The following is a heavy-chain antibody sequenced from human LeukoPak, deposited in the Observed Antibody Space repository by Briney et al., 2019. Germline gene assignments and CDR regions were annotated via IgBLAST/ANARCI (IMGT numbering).Heavy chain of an antibody. J-gene: IGHJ3*02. CDR2: ISAYNGNT. V-gene: IGHV1-18*01. D-gene: IGHD2-15*01. CDR3: ARGRYCSRGSCYTSAFDI. Sequence: ASVKVSCKASGYTFTSYGISWVRQAPGQGLEWLGWISAYNGNTNYAQKLQGSVTMTTDTSTSTAYMELRSLRSDDTAVYYCARGRYCSRGSCYTSAFDIWGQGTMVTVSS. CDR1: GYTFTSYG.